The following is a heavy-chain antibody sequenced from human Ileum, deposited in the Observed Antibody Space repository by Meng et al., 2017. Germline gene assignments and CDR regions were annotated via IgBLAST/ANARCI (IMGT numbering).Heavy chain of an antibody. CDR3: ARDINSGADY. Sequence: EVQLVDLGGCLVLPVWALRLSCAASGSTFGGYWTHWVRQASGTGLVWVSRMNTDGRRTGYADSVKGRFTISRDNAKNTLYLQMNSLRAEDTAVYYCARDINSGADYWGQGTLVTVSS. D-gene: IGHD2-15*01. J-gene: IGHJ4*02. V-gene: IGHV3-74*01. CDR1: GSTFGGYW. CDR2: MNTDGRRT.